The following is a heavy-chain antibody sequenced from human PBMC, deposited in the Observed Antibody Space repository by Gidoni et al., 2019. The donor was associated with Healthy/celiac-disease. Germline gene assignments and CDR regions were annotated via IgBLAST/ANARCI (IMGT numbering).Heavy chain of an antibody. V-gene: IGHV4-34*01. D-gene: IGHD3-10*01. CDR2: INHSGST. J-gene: IGHJ5*02. Sequence: QVQLQQWGAGPVKPSETLSLTCAVDGGSFSGDYWSWIRQPPGKGMEWIGEINHSGSTNYNPSLKSRVPISVDTSKNQFSLKLSSVTAADTAVYYCARGPSVLLWFGEWGNWFDPWGQGTLVTVSS. CDR3: ARGPSVLLWFGEWGNWFDP. CDR1: GGSFSGDY.